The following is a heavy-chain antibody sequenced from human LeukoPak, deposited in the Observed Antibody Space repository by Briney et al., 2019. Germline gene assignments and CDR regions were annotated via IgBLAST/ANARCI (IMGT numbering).Heavy chain of an antibody. J-gene: IGHJ4*02. Sequence: SETLSLTCTVSGYSISSGYYWGWIRQPPGKGLEWIGTIYYSGSTYYNPSLKSRVTISVDTSKNQFSLKLSSVTAADTAVYYCARGARSSSWYVPYYFDYWGQGTLVTVSS. CDR1: GYSISSGYY. CDR3: ARGARSSSWYVPYYFDY. D-gene: IGHD6-13*01. CDR2: IYYSGST. V-gene: IGHV4-38-2*02.